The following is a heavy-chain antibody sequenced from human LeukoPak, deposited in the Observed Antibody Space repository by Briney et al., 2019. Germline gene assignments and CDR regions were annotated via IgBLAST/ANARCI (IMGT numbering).Heavy chain of an antibody. CDR2: IKSKTDGGTT. D-gene: IGHD6-13*01. J-gene: IGHJ4*02. CDR3: TTDGYSSSWSLDY. V-gene: IGHV3-15*01. CDR1: GFTFSNAW. Sequence: GGALRLSCAASGFTFSNAWMSWVRQAPGKGLEWVGRIKSKTDGGTTDYAAPVKGRFTISRDDSKNTLYLQMNSLKTEDTAVYYCTTDGYSSSWSLDYWGQGTLVTVSS.